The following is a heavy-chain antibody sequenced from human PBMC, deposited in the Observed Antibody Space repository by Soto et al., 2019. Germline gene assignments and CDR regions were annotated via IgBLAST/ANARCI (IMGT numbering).Heavy chain of an antibody. V-gene: IGHV4-30-4*01. CDR1: GGSLSSGNYY. CDR3: ARYCSSTSCLNFDY. Sequence: PSETLSLTCTVSGGSLSSGNYYWSWIRQPPGKGLEWIGYIDYSGNTFYNPSLKSRLTVSVDTSRNQFSLRLSSVTAAETAVYYCARYCSSTSCLNFDYWGRGTMVTVSS. CDR2: IDYSGNT. J-gene: IGHJ4*02. D-gene: IGHD2-2*01.